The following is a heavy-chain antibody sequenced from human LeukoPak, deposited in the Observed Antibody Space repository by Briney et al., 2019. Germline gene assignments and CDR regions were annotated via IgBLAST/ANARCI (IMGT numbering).Heavy chain of an antibody. CDR2: IYYSGST. CDR1: GGSISSYY. CDR3: AIDRGFESYAFDI. Sequence: SETLSLTCAVSGGSISSYYWSWIRQPPGKGLEWIGYIYYSGSTNYNPSLKSRVTISVDTSKNQFSLKLSSVTAADTAVYYCAIDRGFESYAFDIWGQGTMVTVSS. V-gene: IGHV4-59*01. D-gene: IGHD3-10*01. J-gene: IGHJ3*02.